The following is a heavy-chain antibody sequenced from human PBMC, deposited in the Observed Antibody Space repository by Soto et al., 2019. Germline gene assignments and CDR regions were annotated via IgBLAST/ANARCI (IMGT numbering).Heavy chain of an antibody. Sequence: EVQLLESGGGLVQPGGSLRLSCAASGFTFSSYGMTWVRQAPGKGLEWVSTISASGGTTYYADSVKGRFTISRDNSKNTLYLQMTSLRAEDTALYYCAKDRVGDGDNLDYWGQGTMVTVSS. D-gene: IGHD2-15*01. CDR1: GFTFSSYG. CDR2: ISASGGTT. V-gene: IGHV3-23*01. CDR3: AKDRVGDGDNLDY. J-gene: IGHJ4*02.